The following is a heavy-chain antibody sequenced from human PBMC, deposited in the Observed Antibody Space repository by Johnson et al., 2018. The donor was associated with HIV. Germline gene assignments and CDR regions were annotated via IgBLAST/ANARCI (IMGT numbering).Heavy chain of an antibody. J-gene: IGHJ3*02. D-gene: IGHD4-17*01. CDR2: ISGSGGST. CDR3: AKRFPGGYGDYGAFDI. CDR1: GFTFDDYG. Sequence: MLLVESGGGVVQPGRSLRLSCAASGFTFDDYGMSWVRQAPGKGLEWVSGISGSGGSTYYADSVKGRFTISRDNSKNTLYLQMNSLRAEDTAVYYCAKRFPGGYGDYGAFDIWGQGTMVTVSS. V-gene: IGHV3-23*04.